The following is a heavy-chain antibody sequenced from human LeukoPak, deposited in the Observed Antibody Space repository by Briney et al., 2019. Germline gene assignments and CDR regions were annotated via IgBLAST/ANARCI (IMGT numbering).Heavy chain of an antibody. CDR2: IYHSGST. CDR1: GYSISSGYY. V-gene: IGHV4-38-2*02. J-gene: IGHJ3*02. Sequence: SETLSLTCTVSGYSISSGYYWGWIRQPPGKGLEWIGSIYHSGSTYYNPSLKSRVTISVDTSKNQFSLKLSSVTAADTAVYYCARMYQGYAFDIWGQGTMVTVSS. CDR3: ARMYQGYAFDI. D-gene: IGHD2-8*01.